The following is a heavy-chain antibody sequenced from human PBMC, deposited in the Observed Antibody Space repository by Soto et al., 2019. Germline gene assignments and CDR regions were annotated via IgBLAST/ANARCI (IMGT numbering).Heavy chain of an antibody. CDR3: ARAGPYYYDSSGLDY. D-gene: IGHD3-22*01. CDR2: IYYSGGT. CDR1: GGSISSYY. Sequence: SETLSLTCTVSGGSISSYYWSWIRQPPGKGLEWIGYIYYSGGTNYNPSLKSRVTISVDTSKNQFSLKLSSVTAAYLAVYYCARAGPYYYDSSGLDYWGKGTLVTVSS. V-gene: IGHV4-59*01. J-gene: IGHJ4*02.